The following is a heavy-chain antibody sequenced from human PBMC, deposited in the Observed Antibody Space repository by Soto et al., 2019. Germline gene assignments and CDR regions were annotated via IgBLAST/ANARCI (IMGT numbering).Heavy chain of an antibody. CDR2: ISWDSGSI. CDR3: AEDMGVAVAGPKYSDYGMAV. J-gene: IGHJ6*02. Sequence: EVQLVESGGGLVQPGRSLRLSCAASGFTFDDYAMHWVRQAPGKGLEWVAGISWDSGSIAYADSVKGRFTISRDNAKNSMYSQRNSLRAEDTALYYCAEDMGVAVAGPKYSDYGMAVWGQGTTVNVSS. V-gene: IGHV3-9*01. D-gene: IGHD6-19*01. CDR1: GFTFDDYA.